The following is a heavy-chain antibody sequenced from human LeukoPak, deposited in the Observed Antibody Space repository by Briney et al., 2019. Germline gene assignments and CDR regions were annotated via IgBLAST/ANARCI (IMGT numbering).Heavy chain of an antibody. J-gene: IGHJ4*02. V-gene: IGHV3-11*04. D-gene: IGHD2-2*01. Sequence: PGGSLRLSCAAFGFTFNDYYMGWVRQAPGKGLEWVSYIGAAGSTIYYADSVKGRFTISRDNAKNSLFLQMNSLRAEDTAVYYCARDSSTYAGPPDYWGQGTLVTVSS. CDR2: IGAAGSTI. CDR1: GFTFNDYY. CDR3: ARDSSTYAGPPDY.